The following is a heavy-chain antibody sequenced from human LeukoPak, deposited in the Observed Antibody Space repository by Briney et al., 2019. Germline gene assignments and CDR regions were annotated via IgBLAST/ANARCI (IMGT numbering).Heavy chain of an antibody. D-gene: IGHD3-22*01. CDR2: IYSGGST. Sequence: GGSLRLSCAASGFTVSSNYMSWVRQAPGKGLEWVSVIYSGGSTYYADSVKGRFTISRDNPKNTLYLQMNSLRAEDTAVYYCARTKYYYDSSGYLDYWGQGTLVTVSS. J-gene: IGHJ4*02. V-gene: IGHV3-53*01. CDR1: GFTVSSNY. CDR3: ARTKYYYDSSGYLDY.